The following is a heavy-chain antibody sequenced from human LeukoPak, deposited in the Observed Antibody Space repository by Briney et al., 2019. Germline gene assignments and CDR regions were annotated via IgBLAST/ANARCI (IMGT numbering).Heavy chain of an antibody. V-gene: IGHV4-39*07. CDR2: IYYSGST. CDR3: ARELLWFGELEHFDY. D-gene: IGHD3-10*01. J-gene: IGHJ4*02. Sequence: SETLSLTCTVSGGSISSSSYYWGWIRQPPGKGLEWIGSIYYSGSTYYNPSLKSRVTISVDTSKNQFSLKLSSVTAADTAVYYCARELLWFGELEHFDYWGQGTLVTISS. CDR1: GGSISSSSYY.